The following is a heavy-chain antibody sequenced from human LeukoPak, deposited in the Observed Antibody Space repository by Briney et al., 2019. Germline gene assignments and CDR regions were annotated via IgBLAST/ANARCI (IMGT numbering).Heavy chain of an antibody. Sequence: PGGSLRLSCAASGFTFSSYAMHWVRQAPGKGLEWVAVISYDGSNKYYADSVKGRFTFPRDNSKNTLYLEMNSLRAEDTALYYCAKDESSRWAVRKSGAFDIWGQGTPVTVSS. CDR1: GFTFSSYA. V-gene: IGHV3-30-3*01. CDR2: ISYDGSNK. J-gene: IGHJ3*02. CDR3: AKDESSRWAVRKSGAFDI. D-gene: IGHD3-10*01.